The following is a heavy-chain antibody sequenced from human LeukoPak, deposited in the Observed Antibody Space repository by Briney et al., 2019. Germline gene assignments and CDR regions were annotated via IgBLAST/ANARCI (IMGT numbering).Heavy chain of an antibody. CDR3: AYMRGLYYGIDY. CDR1: GFTFSSYA. D-gene: IGHD3-10*01. Sequence: GGSLRLSCAASGFTFSSYAMTWVRQAPGKGLEWVSSISGSDGSTYCADSVKGRFTISRDNSKNTLYLQMNSLRAEDTAVYYCAYMRGLYYGIDYWGQGTLVTVSS. CDR2: ISGSDGST. J-gene: IGHJ4*02. V-gene: IGHV3-23*01.